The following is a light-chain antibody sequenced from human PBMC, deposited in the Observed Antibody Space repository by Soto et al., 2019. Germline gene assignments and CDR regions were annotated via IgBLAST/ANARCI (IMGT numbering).Light chain of an antibody. J-gene: IGKJ4*01. Sequence: DVVATQSPLSLAVTLGQPASISCRSTQILVSPDGNTYLNWFHKRPGQSPRRLIYKVSNRDSGVSDRLSGHGSGTDFDLKISRVEAEDVGVYYSMQCSLWPPTFGGGTKVEIK. V-gene: IGKV2-30*01. CDR2: KVS. CDR3: MQCSLWPPT. CDR1: QILVSPDGNTY.